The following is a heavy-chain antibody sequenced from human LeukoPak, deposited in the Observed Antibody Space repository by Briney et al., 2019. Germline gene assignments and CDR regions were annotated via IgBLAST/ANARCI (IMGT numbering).Heavy chain of an antibody. V-gene: IGHV4-59*08. J-gene: IGHJ3*02. CDR1: GGSISSYY. CDR3: ARLVTRSSPRGAFDI. Sequence: PSETLSLTCTVSGGSISSYYWNWIRQPPGKGLEWIGYISYSGSTNYNPSLKSRVTISVDTSKNQFSLKLSSVTAADTAVYYCARLVTRSSPRGAFDIWGQGTMVTVSS. CDR2: ISYSGST. D-gene: IGHD6-13*01.